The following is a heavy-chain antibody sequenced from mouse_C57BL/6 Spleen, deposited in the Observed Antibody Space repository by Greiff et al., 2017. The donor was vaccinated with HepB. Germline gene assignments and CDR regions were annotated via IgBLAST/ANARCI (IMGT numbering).Heavy chain of an antibody. D-gene: IGHD1-1*01. CDR3: TRRFTTVVASYYYAMDC. Sequence: VQLQQSGAELVRPGASVTLSCKASGYTFTDYEMHWVKQTPVHGLEWIGAIDPETGGTAYNQKFKGKAILTADKSSRTAYMELRSLTSEDSAVYYCTRRFTTVVASYYYAMDCWGQGTSVTVSS. V-gene: IGHV1-15*01. J-gene: IGHJ4*01. CDR1: GYTFTDYE. CDR2: IDPETGGT.